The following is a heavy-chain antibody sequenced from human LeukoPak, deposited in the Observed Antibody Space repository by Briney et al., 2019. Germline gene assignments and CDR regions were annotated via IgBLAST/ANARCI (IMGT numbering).Heavy chain of an antibody. V-gene: IGHV3-48*03. CDR1: GFTFRSSE. CDR2: ISGTGNTI. D-gene: IGHD4-17*01. Sequence: GGSLRLSCATSGFTFRSSEMNWARQAPGEGLEWVSYISGTGNTIYYTDSVKGRFTISRDNAKNSLYLQMNSPRAEDTAVYYCARDSYNGDYVPGYFQHWGQGTLVTVSS. CDR3: ARDSYNGDYVPGYFQH. J-gene: IGHJ1*01.